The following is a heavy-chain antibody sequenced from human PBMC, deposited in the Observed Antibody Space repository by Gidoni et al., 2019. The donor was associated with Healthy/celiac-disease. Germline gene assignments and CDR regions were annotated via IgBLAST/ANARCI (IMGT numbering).Heavy chain of an antibody. D-gene: IGHD5-18*01. CDR3: AKDPLYSYGGGGFDY. CDR1: GFTFSCYA. Sequence: EVQLLESGGGLVQPGGSLRLSCAASGFTFSCYARSWVRQVPGKGLGWVSAIRGSGGSTYDADSVKGRFTSSRDNSKNTRYLQMNSLRAEDTAVYYCAKDPLYSYGGGGFDYWGQGTLVTVSS. V-gene: IGHV3-23*01. J-gene: IGHJ4*02. CDR2: IRGSGGST.